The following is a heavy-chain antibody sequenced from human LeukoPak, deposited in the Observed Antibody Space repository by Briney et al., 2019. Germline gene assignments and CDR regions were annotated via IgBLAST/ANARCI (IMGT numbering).Heavy chain of an antibody. Sequence: SETLSLTCAVSGGSISSPNWWSWVRQPPGKGLEWIGEIYHSGSTNYNPSLKSRVTISLDNSKNQFSLKLSSVTAADTAVYYCARYYYYYMDVWGKGTTVTVSS. CDR1: GGSISSPNW. CDR3: ARYYYYYMDV. V-gene: IGHV4-4*02. J-gene: IGHJ6*03. CDR2: IYHSGST.